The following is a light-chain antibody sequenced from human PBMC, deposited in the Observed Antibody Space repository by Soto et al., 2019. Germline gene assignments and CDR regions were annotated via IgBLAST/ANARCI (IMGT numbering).Light chain of an antibody. J-gene: IGLJ1*01. CDR2: GNT. CDR1: STNIGAGYG. V-gene: IGLV1-40*01. CDR3: QSYDSTLSARYV. Sequence: VLTPPPSVSWAPGQGVSIPFTWSSTNIGAGYGVHWYQPRPGQAPKLLIVGNTIRPSGVPDPFSGSPFGPYASLALPWLQAEDEGDYYYQSYDSTLSARYVFGTGTKVTVL.